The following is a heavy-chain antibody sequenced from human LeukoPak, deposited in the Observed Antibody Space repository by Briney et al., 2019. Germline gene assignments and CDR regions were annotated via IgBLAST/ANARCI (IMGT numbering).Heavy chain of an antibody. Sequence: GSLRLSCAASGFTFSSYAMSWVRQAPGKGLEWIGYIYYSGSTNYNPSLKSRVTISVDTSKNHFSLKLSSVTAADTAVYYCARGRSEGDMWGQGTLVTVSS. D-gene: IGHD3-9*01. J-gene: IGHJ4*02. V-gene: IGHV4-59*01. CDR2: IYYSGST. CDR3: ARGRSEGDM. CDR1: GFTFSSYA.